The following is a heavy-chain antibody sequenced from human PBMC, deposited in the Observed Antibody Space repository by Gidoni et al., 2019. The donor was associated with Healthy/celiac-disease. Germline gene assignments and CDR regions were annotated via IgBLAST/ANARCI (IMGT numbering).Heavy chain of an antibody. CDR1: GFTFSSYG. Sequence: QVQLVESGGGVVQPGRSLRLSCAASGFTFSSYGMPWVRQAPGKGLEWVAVIWYDGSNKYYADSVKGRFTISRDNSKNTRYLQMNSLRAEDTAVYYCASLGYCSGGSCSPHDYWGQGTLVTVSS. J-gene: IGHJ4*02. D-gene: IGHD2-15*01. CDR2: IWYDGSNK. CDR3: ASLGYCSGGSCSPHDY. V-gene: IGHV3-33*01.